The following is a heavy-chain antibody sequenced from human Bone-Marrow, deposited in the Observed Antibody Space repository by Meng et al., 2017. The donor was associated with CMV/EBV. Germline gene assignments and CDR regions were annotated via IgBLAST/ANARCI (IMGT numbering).Heavy chain of an antibody. J-gene: IGHJ4*02. D-gene: IGHD3-22*01. V-gene: IGHV3-21*01. CDR2: ISSSSSYI. Sequence: GESLKISCAASGFTFSSYSMNWVRQAPGKGLEWVSSISSSSSYIYYADSVKGRFPISRDNAKNSLYLQMNSLSAEDTAVYYCARDPTGVYYDRWDTGYWGQGTLVTVSS. CDR1: GFTFSSYS. CDR3: ARDPTGVYYDRWDTGY.